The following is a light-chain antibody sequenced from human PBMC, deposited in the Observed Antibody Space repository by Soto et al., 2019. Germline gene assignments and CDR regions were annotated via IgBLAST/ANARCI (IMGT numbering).Light chain of an antibody. CDR2: WAS. J-gene: IGKJ2*01. CDR3: QQYSSPPYT. V-gene: IGKV4-1*01. CDR1: QTVLWRPNNKNY. Sequence: DIVMTQSPDSLAVSLGERATINCKSSQTVLWRPNNKNYLAWYQQKPGQPPKLLIYWASTRESGVPDRFSGSGSETDFTLTISSLQAEDVAVYYCQQYSSPPYTFGQGTKLEIK.